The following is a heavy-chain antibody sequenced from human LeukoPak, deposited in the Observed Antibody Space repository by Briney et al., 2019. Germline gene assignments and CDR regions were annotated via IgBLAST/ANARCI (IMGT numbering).Heavy chain of an antibody. CDR2: ISGSGGST. CDR1: GFTFSSYA. CDR3: AKMLVPHFDY. V-gene: IGHV3-23*01. D-gene: IGHD6-6*01. J-gene: IGHJ4*02. Sequence: PGGTLRLSCAASGFTFSSYAMSWVRQAPGKGLEWVSAISGSGGSTYYADSVKGRFTISRDNSKNTLYLQMNSLSAEDTAVYYCAKMLVPHFDYWGQGTLVTVSS.